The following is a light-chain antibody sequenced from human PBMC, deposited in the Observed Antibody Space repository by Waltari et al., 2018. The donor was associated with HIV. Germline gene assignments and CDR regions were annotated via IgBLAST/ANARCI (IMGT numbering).Light chain of an antibody. V-gene: IGLV1-40*01. CDR3: QSYDSSLVI. CDR1: RSNLRAGYD. Sequence: SVLTQPPSVSGAPGQRVTISCTWSRSNLRAGYDVHWYQQLPGTTPKLPIYGNNNRPSGVPDRFSGSKSGTSASLAITGLQADDEADYYCQSYDSSLVIFGGGTKLTVL. CDR2: GNN. J-gene: IGLJ2*01.